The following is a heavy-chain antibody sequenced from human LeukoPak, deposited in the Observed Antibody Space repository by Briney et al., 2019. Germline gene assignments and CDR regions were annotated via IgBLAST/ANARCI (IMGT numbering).Heavy chain of an antibody. Sequence: GGSLRLSCAASGFTFSNYWVSWFRQAPGQGLEWVASIKQDGSERYYVDSVKGRFTISRDNAKNSLFLQLSSLRVEDTAVYYCARGSMHIYHLYTDYWGQGTLVTVSS. D-gene: IGHD3-16*02. CDR2: IKQDGSER. J-gene: IGHJ4*02. V-gene: IGHV3-7*01. CDR3: ARGSMHIYHLYTDY. CDR1: GFTFSNYW.